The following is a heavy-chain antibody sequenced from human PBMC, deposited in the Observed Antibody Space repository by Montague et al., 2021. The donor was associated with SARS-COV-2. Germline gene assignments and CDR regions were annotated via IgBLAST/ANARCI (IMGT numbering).Heavy chain of an antibody. CDR3: ARGARQGYGFRLGSFDY. D-gene: IGHD3-10*01. Sequence: SETLSLTCTVSGDSISHSSYYRGWIRQPPGKGLEWIGSIYYSGSTYYNPSLKSRVTMSVDTSKNQFSLKLSSVTAADTAVYYCARGARQGYGFRLGSFDYWGQGTLVTVSS. CDR2: IYYSGST. J-gene: IGHJ4*02. V-gene: IGHV4-39*07. CDR1: GDSISHSSYY.